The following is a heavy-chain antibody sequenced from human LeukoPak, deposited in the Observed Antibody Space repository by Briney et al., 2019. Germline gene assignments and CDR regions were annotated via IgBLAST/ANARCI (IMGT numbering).Heavy chain of an antibody. Sequence: SETLSLTCAVYGGSLSGYYWSGLRQPPGKGREWIGEMHHSRSNNYTPSLKSRVTISVDTSKHQFSLKLSSATAADTAVYYCARAGKRITMINLFDYWGQGTLVTVSS. CDR3: ARAGKRITMINLFDY. CDR2: MHHSRSN. D-gene: IGHD3-22*01. V-gene: IGHV4-34*01. CDR1: GGSLSGYY. J-gene: IGHJ4*02.